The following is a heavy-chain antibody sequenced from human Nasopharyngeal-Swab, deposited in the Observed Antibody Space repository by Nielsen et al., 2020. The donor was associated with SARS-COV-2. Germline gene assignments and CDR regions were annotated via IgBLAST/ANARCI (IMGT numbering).Heavy chain of an antibody. J-gene: IGHJ6*02. D-gene: IGHD3-3*01. CDR3: ARDQGYYDFWSGYLGGMDV. Sequence: VRQAPGKGLEWVAVIWYDGSNKYYADSVKGRFTISRDNSKNTLYLQMNSLRAEDTAVYYCARDQGYYDFWSGYLGGMDVWGQGTTVTVSS. V-gene: IGHV3-33*01. CDR2: IWYDGSNK.